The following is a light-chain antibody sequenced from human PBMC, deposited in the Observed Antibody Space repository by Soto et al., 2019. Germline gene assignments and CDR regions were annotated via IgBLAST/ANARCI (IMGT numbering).Light chain of an antibody. CDR2: WAS. Sequence: DIVMTQSPDSLAVSLGERATINCKSSQSVLYSSNNKNYLAWYQQKPGQPPKLLIYWASTRESGVPDRFSGSGSGTDFTLTISSLQAEDVAVXXCQQYFRPWTFGQGTKVEIK. CDR3: QQYFRPWT. J-gene: IGKJ1*01. V-gene: IGKV4-1*01. CDR1: QSVLYSSNNKNY.